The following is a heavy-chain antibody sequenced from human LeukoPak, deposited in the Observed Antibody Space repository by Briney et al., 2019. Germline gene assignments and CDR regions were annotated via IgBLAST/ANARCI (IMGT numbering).Heavy chain of an antibody. D-gene: IGHD1-14*01. Sequence: GGSLRLSCGASGFIFSSYWMTWVRQAPGKGLEWVANIKPDGTEKYYVDSVKGRFTISRDNAKNSLYLQMNSLRVEDTAVYYCVRSPDGFDYWGQGTLVSVSS. CDR1: GFIFSSYW. CDR2: IKPDGTEK. V-gene: IGHV3-7*01. CDR3: VRSPDGFDY. J-gene: IGHJ4*02.